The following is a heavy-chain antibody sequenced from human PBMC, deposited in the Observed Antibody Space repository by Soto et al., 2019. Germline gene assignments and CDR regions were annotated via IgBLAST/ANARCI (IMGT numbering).Heavy chain of an antibody. CDR3: ALTRYSNGSLIPGMDC. V-gene: IGHV5-51*01. D-gene: IGHD5-18*01. J-gene: IGHJ4*02. CDR2: IYPGDATT. Sequence: GESLKISCKISGYRFSSFWIAWVRQKPGKGLEWMGIIYPGDATTIYSPSFQGRLTISVDMSISTAHLQWYDLKASDSAMYYCALTRYSNGSLIPGMDCWGQGTLVTGS. CDR1: GYRFSSFW.